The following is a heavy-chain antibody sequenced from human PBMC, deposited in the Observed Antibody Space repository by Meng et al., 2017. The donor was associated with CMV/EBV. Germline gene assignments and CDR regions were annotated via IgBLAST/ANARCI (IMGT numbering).Heavy chain of an antibody. V-gene: IGHV3-48*04. CDR2: ISSSSSTI. CDR1: GFTFSSYS. J-gene: IGHJ6*02. CDR3: ARDPERFLEWLSTGYYGMDV. Sequence: GSLKISCAASGFTFSSYSMNWVRQAPGKGLEWVSYISSSSSTIYYADSVKGRFTISRDNAKNSLYLQMNSLRAEDTAVYYCARDPERFLEWLSTGYYGMDVWGQGTTVTVSS. D-gene: IGHD3-3*01.